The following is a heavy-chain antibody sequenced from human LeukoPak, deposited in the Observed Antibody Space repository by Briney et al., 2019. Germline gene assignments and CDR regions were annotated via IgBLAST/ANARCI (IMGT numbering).Heavy chain of an antibody. D-gene: IGHD3-22*01. V-gene: IGHV3-7*01. J-gene: IGHJ3*02. CDR2: IKQDGSEK. CDR1: GFTFSSYW. Sequence: GGSLRLSCAASGFTFSSYWMSWFRQAPGKGLEWVANIKQDGSEKYYVDSVKGRFTISRDNAKNSLYLQMNSLRAEDTAVYYCAREMGITMIVVVTPDAFDTWGQGTMVTVSS. CDR3: AREMGITMIVVVTPDAFDT.